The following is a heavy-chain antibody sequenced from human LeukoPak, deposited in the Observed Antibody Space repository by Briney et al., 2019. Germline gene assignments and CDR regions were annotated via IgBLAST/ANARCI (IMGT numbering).Heavy chain of an antibody. CDR2: ISSSSSYI. CDR3: ARLPPYYYGSGSRYFDY. V-gene: IGHV3-21*01. Sequence: GGSLRLSCAASGFTFSSYSMNWVRQAPGKGLEWVSSISSSSSYIYYADSVKGRFTISRDNAKNSLYLQMNSLRAEDTAVYYCARLPPYYYGSGSRYFDYWGQGTLVTVSS. J-gene: IGHJ4*02. D-gene: IGHD3-10*01. CDR1: GFTFSSYS.